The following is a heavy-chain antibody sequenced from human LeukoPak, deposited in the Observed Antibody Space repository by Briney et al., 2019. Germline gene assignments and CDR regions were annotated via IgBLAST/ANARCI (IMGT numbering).Heavy chain of an antibody. CDR2: IIPILGIA. D-gene: IGHD2-21*02. J-gene: IGHJ4*02. CDR1: GGTFSSYA. CDR3: ASPYCGGDCYRGAFEY. Sequence: ASVKVSCKASGGTFSSYAISWVRQAPGQGLEWMGRIIPILGIANYAQKFQGRATITADKSTSTAYMELSSLRSEDTAVYYCASPYCGGDCYRGAFEYWGQGTLVTVSS. V-gene: IGHV1-69*04.